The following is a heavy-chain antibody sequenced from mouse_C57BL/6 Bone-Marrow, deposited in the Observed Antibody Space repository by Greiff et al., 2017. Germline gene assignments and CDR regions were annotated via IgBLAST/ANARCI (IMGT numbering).Heavy chain of an antibody. Sequence: EVKLVESGAELVRPGASVKLSCTASGFNIKDDYMHWVKQRPEQGLEWIGWIDPENGDTEYASKFQGKATITADTSSNTAYLQLSSLTSEDTAVYYCTTCGYLYYYAMDYWGQGTSVTVSS. J-gene: IGHJ4*01. V-gene: IGHV14-4*01. CDR1: GFNIKDDY. D-gene: IGHD2-2*01. CDR2: IDPENGDT. CDR3: TTCGYLYYYAMDY.